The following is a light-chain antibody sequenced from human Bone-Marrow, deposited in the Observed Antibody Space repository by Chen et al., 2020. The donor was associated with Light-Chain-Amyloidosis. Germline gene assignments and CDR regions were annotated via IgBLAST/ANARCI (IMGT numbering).Light chain of an antibody. CDR2: WAS. J-gene: IGKJ4*01. CDR1: QTLLYNSNRKNY. CDR3: QQYYTTPLT. Sequence: DIVMTQSPDSLAVSLGERATINCKSSQTLLYNSNRKNYLAWYQKKPGQPPKLLIYWASTRESGVPDRFSGSGSGTDFTLTISSLQAEDVAVYYCQQYYTTPLTFGGGTKVQIK. V-gene: IGKV4-1*01.